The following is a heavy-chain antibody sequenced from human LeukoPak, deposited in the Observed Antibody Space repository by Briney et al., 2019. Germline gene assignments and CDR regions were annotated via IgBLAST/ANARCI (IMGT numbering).Heavy chain of an antibody. V-gene: IGHV3-11*01. J-gene: IGHJ4*02. CDR3: ARHMVLSPCDY. CDR2: ISASGGMM. D-gene: IGHD4/OR15-4a*01. CDR1: GFRFDDYY. Sequence: GGSLRLSCAASGFRFDDYYLSWIRQAPGKGLEWISFISASGGMMDHADSVKGRFTISRDNAKNSVYQEKNNLRAEDSAVYHCARHMVLSPCDYWGPGTLVTVSS.